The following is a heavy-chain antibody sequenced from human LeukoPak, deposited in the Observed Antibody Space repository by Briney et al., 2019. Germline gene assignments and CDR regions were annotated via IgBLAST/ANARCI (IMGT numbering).Heavy chain of an antibody. V-gene: IGHV4-39*07. Sequence: PSETLSLTCTVSGGSISSSSNYWGWIRQPPGKGLEWIGEINHSGSTNYNPSLKSRVTISVDTSKNQFSLKLSSVTAADTAVYYCARAWAWSYGVFAFFDYWGQGTLVTVSS. CDR1: GGSISSSSNY. J-gene: IGHJ4*02. CDR2: INHSGST. CDR3: ARAWAWSYGVFAFFDY. D-gene: IGHD1-26*01.